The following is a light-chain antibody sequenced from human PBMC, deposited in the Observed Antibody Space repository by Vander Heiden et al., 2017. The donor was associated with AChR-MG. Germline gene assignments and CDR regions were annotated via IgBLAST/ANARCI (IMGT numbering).Light chain of an antibody. CDR3: QQYGGSPMYS. V-gene: IGKV3-20*01. J-gene: IGKJ2*01. Sequence: EIVLTQSPGTLSLSPGEGATLSCRASQSVTRSYLAWYQQKPGQAPRLLIYGASNRASGIPDRFSGRGSGTDFTLTISRLEPEDFAVYYCQQYGGSPMYSFGQGTKLEIK. CDR2: GAS. CDR1: QSVTRSY.